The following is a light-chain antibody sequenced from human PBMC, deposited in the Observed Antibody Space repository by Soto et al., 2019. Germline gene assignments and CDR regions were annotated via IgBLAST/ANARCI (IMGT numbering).Light chain of an antibody. V-gene: IGKV2-28*01. CDR3: MQALQTPPT. Sequence: DIVMTQSPLSLPVTPGEPASISCRSSQSLLYSNGYNYLDWYLQKPGQSPQLLIYLGSNRASGVPDRFSGSASGTDFTLKISRVEAEDFGVYSCMQALQTPPTFGQGTK. CDR1: QSLLYSNGYNY. J-gene: IGKJ1*01. CDR2: LGS.